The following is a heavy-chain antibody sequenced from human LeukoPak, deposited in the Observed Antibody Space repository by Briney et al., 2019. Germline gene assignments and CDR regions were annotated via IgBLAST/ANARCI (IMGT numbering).Heavy chain of an antibody. CDR2: IYYSGST. Sequence: SETLSLTCTVSGGSVGSSNYYWSWIRQPPGKGLEWIGYIYYSGSTNYNPSLKSRVTISIDTSKNQFSLKLTSVTAADTAVYYCARQAVYFGSGGYDYWGQGTLVTVSS. CDR1: GGSVGSSNYY. CDR3: ARQAVYFGSGGYDY. D-gene: IGHD3-10*01. V-gene: IGHV4-61*01. J-gene: IGHJ4*02.